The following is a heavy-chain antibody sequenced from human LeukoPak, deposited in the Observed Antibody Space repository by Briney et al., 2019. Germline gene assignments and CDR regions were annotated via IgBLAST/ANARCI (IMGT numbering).Heavy chain of an antibody. CDR3: ASTVVKGVGFDY. V-gene: IGHV4-61*02. D-gene: IGHD4-23*01. J-gene: IGHJ4*02. Sequence: PSQTLSLTCTVSGGSISSGSYYWSWIRQPAGKGLEWIGRIYTSGSTNYNPSLKSRVTISVDTSKNQFSLKLSSVTAADTAVYYCASTVVKGVGFDYWGQGTPVTVSS. CDR1: GGSISSGSYY. CDR2: IYTSGST.